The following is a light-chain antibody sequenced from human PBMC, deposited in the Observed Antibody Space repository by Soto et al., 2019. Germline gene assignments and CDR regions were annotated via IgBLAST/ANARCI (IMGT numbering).Light chain of an antibody. CDR2: DAS. CDR1: QSVSSY. Sequence: EIVLTQPPATLSLSPGERATLSCRASQSVSSYLAWYQQKPGQAPRLLIYDASNRATGIPARFSGSGSGTDFTLTISSLEPEDFAVYYCQQRSNWPQWTFGQGTKV. CDR3: QQRSNWPQWT. J-gene: IGKJ1*01. V-gene: IGKV3-11*01.